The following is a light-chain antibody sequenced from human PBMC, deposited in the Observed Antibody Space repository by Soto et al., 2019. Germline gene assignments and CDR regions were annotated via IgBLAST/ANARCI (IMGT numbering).Light chain of an antibody. CDR2: EVS. J-gene: IGLJ1*01. CDR3: SSYAGSNNYV. CDR1: SSDVGGYNY. Sequence: LTQPPSASGSPGQSVTISCPGTSSDVGGYNYVSWYQQHPGKAPKLMIYEVSKRPSGVPDRFSGSKSGNTASLTVSGLQAEDEADYYCSSYAGSNNYVFGTGTKVTVL. V-gene: IGLV2-8*01.